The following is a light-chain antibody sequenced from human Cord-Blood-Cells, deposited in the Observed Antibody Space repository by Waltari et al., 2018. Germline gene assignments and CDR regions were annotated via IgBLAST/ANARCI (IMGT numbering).Light chain of an antibody. J-gene: IGKJ5*01. CDR3: QQRSNWLSIT. V-gene: IGKV3-11*01. CDR2: DAS. CDR1: QSVSSY. Sequence: EIVLTQSPATLSLSPGERATLSCRASQSVSSYLAWYQQKPGQAPRLLIYDASNRDTGIPARFTGSGAGTDFTLTISSLEPEDFAVYYCQQRSNWLSITFGQGTRLEMK.